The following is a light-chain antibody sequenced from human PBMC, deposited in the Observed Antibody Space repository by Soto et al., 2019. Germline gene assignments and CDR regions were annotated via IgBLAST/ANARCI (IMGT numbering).Light chain of an antibody. CDR3: HHSNNGPPWT. Sequence: EIAMTQSPATLSVSPGERATLSCRTSQSFTSNLAWYHQKPGQAPRLLIYDMSTRATGVPARFSGSGSGTEFTLTISSLQSEDFAVYYCHHSNNGPPWTFGQGTKVEIK. V-gene: IGKV3-15*01. CDR2: DMS. CDR1: QSFTSN. J-gene: IGKJ1*01.